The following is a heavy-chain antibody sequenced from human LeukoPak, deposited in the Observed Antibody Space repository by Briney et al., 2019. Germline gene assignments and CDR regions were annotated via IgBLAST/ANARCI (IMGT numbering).Heavy chain of an antibody. CDR1: GFAFNKYW. D-gene: IGHD2-15*01. CDR3: ATDGVAFNF. J-gene: IGHJ4*02. CDR2: IKENEKEK. V-gene: IGHV3-7*04. Sequence: GGSLRLSCAASGFAFNKYWMTLVRQAPGKGLEWVADIKENEKEKFYADSVKGRFTISRDNAKNSLYLEMKNLRVEDTGLYYCATDGVAFNFWGQGTLVTVSS.